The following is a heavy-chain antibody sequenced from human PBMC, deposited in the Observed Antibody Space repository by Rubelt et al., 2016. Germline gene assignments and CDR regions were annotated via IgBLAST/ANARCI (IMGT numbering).Heavy chain of an antibody. D-gene: IGHD3-22*01. CDR3: ARYYYDSSGYVYFDY. Sequence: QVQLVQSGAEVKKPGASVKVSCKASGYTFTSYAMHWVRQAPGQRLEWMGWINAGNGNTTYSQKFQGRVTITRDTSASTAYMGLSSLRSEDTAVYYCARYYYDSSGYVYFDYWGQGTLVTVSS. J-gene: IGHJ4*02. V-gene: IGHV1-3*01. CDR1: GYTFTSYA. CDR2: INAGNGNT.